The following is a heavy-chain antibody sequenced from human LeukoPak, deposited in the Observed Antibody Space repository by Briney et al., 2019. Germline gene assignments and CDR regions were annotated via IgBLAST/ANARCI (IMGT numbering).Heavy chain of an antibody. J-gene: IGHJ6*02. CDR1: GGTFSSYA. D-gene: IGHD3-10*01. Sequence: SVKVSCKASGGTFSSYAISWVRQAPGQGLEWMGGIIPIFGTANYAQKFQGRVTITADESTSTAYMELSSLRSEDTAVYYCAGPGSGSYYNPSSGMDVWGQGTTVAVSS. V-gene: IGHV1-69*01. CDR2: IIPIFGTA. CDR3: AGPGSGSYYNPSSGMDV.